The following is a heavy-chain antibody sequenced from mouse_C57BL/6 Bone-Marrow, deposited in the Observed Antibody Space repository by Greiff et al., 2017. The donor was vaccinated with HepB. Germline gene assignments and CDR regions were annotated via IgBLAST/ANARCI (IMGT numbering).Heavy chain of an antibody. CDR3: AREDYAMDY. V-gene: IGHV1-19*01. Sequence: EVQLQESGPVLVKPGASVKMSCKASGYTFTDYYMNWVKQSHGKSLEWIGVINPYNGGTSYNQKFKGKATLTVDKSSSTAYMELNSLTSEDSAVYYCAREDYAMDYWGQGTSVTVSS. CDR2: INPYNGGT. J-gene: IGHJ4*01. CDR1: GYTFTDYY.